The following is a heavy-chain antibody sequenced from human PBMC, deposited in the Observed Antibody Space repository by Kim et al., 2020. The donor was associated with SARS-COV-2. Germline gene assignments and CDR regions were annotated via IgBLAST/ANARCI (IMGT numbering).Heavy chain of an antibody. Sequence: ESVKGRCTISRDNAKNPLYLQMKSLRAEDTALYYCAKTNRSSQFDHYYMDVWGKGTTVTVSS. V-gene: IGHV3-9*01. CDR3: AKTNRSSQFDHYYMDV. D-gene: IGHD6-6*01. J-gene: IGHJ6*03.